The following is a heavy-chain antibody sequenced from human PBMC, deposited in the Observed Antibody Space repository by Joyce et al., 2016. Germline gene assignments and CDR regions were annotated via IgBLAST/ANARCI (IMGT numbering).Heavy chain of an antibody. V-gene: IGHV1-46*01. D-gene: IGHD6-19*01. Sequence: QVHLVQSGAEVKKPGASVKVSCQASGYTLTDYHMNWVRQAPGLGLEWVGVINPRDGSTLYAQRFQGRVTMTSETSTSTVYLEVNSLRSEDTAMYYCARDRGIAVTGPYLEDNWFDFWGQGALVTVSS. CDR1: GYTLTDYH. J-gene: IGHJ5*01. CDR2: INPRDGST. CDR3: ARDRGIAVTGPYLEDNWFDF.